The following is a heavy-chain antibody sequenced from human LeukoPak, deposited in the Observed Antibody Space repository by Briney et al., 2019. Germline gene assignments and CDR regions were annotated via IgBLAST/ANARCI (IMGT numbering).Heavy chain of an antibody. CDR2: VKSKTDGGTT. Sequence: GGSLRLSCAASGFTFRNAWMNWVRQAPGKGLEWVGRVKSKTDGGTTDYAAPVKGRFSISREDSKNTLYLQMNSLKNEDTAVYYCTTMDYFDSSAYYHPSDYWGQGTLVTVSS. CDR1: GFTFRNAW. D-gene: IGHD3-22*01. CDR3: TTMDYFDSSAYYHPSDY. V-gene: IGHV3-15*01. J-gene: IGHJ4*02.